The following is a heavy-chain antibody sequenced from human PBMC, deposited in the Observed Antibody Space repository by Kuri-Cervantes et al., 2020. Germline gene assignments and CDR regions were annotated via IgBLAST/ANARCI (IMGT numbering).Heavy chain of an antibody. CDR2: ISGSGGST. CDR1: GFTFSTYA. J-gene: IGHJ4*02. CDR3: AKAPSRQLTEDY. Sequence: GGSLRLSCAVSGFTFSTYAMHWVRQAPGKGLEWVSTISGSGGSTYYAGSVKGRFTISRDNSKNTLYLQMNSLRAEDTAVYYCAKAPSRQLTEDYWGQGTLVTVSS. V-gene: IGHV3-23*01. D-gene: IGHD6-13*01.